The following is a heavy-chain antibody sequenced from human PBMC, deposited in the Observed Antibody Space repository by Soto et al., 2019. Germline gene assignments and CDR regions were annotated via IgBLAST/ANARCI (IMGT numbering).Heavy chain of an antibody. Sequence: SETLSLTCTVSGGSISSGGYYWSWIRQHPGKGLEWIGYIYYSGSTYYNPSLKSRVTISVDTSKNQFSLKLSSVTAADTAVYYCARETMARGVNLGDYYYGMDVWGQGTTVTVSS. CDR3: ARETMARGVNLGDYYYGMDV. D-gene: IGHD3-10*01. V-gene: IGHV4-31*03. J-gene: IGHJ6*02. CDR1: GGSISSGGYY. CDR2: IYYSGST.